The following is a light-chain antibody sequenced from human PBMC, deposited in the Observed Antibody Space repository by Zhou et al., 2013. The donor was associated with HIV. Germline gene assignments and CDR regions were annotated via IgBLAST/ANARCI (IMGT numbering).Light chain of an antibody. CDR1: QSVSSY. J-gene: IGKJ5*01. CDR3: QKYSSVPII. V-gene: IGKV3-11*01. Sequence: EIVLTQSPATLSLSPGERATLSCRASQSVSSYLAWYQQKPGQAPRLLIYDASNRATGIPARFSGSGSGTDFTLTISSLEPEDFAVYYCQKYSSVPIIFGQGTRLEIK. CDR2: DAS.